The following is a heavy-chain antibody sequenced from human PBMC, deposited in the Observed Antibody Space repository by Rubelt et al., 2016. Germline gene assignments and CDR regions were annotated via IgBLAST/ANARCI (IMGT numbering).Heavy chain of an antibody. D-gene: IGHD5-18*01. CDR3: ARGGTAMAHY. CDR2: ISGSGGST. V-gene: IGHV3-23*01. J-gene: IGHJ4*02. Sequence: GAGWVSAISGSGGSTYYADSVKGRFTISRDNSKNTLYLQMNSLRAEDTAVYYCARGGTAMAHYWGQGTLVTVSS.